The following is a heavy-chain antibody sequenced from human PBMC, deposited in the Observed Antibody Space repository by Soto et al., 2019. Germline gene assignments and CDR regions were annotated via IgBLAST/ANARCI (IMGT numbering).Heavy chain of an antibody. J-gene: IGHJ6*02. CDR2: IDPSDSYT. D-gene: IGHD2-2*01. CDR3: ARRDIVVVPAASYGMDV. CDR1: GYSFTSYW. Sequence: GESLKISCKGSGYSFTSYWISWVRQMPGKGLEWMGRIDPSDSYTNYSPSFQGHVTISADKSISTAYLQWSSLKASDTAMYYCARRDIVVVPAASYGMDVWGQGTTVTVSS. V-gene: IGHV5-10-1*01.